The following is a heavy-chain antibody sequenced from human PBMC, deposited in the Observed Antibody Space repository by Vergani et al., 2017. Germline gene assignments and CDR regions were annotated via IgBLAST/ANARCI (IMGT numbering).Heavy chain of an antibody. V-gene: IGHV3-48*03. CDR2: ISSSGSTI. CDR1: GFTFSSYE. D-gene: IGHD5-18*01. Sequence: EVQLVESGGGLVQPGGSLRLSCAASGFTFSSYEMNWVRQAPGKGLEWVSYISSSGSTIYYADSVKGRFTISRDNAKNSLYLQMSSLRAEDTAVYYCAKADTAMVFADYWGQGTLVTVSS. CDR3: AKADTAMVFADY. J-gene: IGHJ4*02.